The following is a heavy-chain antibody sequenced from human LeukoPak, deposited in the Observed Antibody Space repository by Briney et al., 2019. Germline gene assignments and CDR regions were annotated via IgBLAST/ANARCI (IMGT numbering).Heavy chain of an antibody. Sequence: SLRLSCAPSGFTSTIYEMNWVRQAPGNVREWVSYISSIGSTIYYTNSRKGRFTISRDNDKNSLYLEKTSLRDEDTVIYYCARDRQGFLDYWGQGTLVTVSS. J-gene: IGHJ4*02. CDR1: GFTSTIYE. CDR2: ISSIGSTI. V-gene: IGHV3-48*03. CDR3: ARDRQGFLDY. D-gene: IGHD2-15*01.